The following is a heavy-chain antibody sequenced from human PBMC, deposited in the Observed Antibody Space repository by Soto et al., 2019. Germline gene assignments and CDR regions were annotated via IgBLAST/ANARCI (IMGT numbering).Heavy chain of an antibody. D-gene: IGHD3-16*02. J-gene: IGHJ4*02. CDR3: ARGADRGVDY. CDR1: GYTFTSYD. Sequence: QVQLVQSGAEVRQPGASVKVSCKTSGYTFTSYDINWMRQATGQGLEWMGWVNPNSGNTRTVQNFKGRVTMTRDTSLGTVYMELSSLTSDDTAVYYCARGADRGVDYWGQGTLVTVSS. V-gene: IGHV1-8*01. CDR2: VNPNSGNT.